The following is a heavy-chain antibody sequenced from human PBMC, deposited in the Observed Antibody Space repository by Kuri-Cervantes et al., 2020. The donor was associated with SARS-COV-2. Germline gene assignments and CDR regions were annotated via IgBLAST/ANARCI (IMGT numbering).Heavy chain of an antibody. Sequence: GSLRLSCTVSGGSISSYYWSWIRQPPGKGLEWIGYIYYSGSTNYNPSLKSRVTISVDTSKNQFSLKLSSMTAADTAVYYCASSYGDYLFFDYWGQGTLVTVSS. CDR3: ASSYGDYLFFDY. V-gene: IGHV4-59*01. J-gene: IGHJ4*02. CDR2: IYYSGST. CDR1: GGSISSYY. D-gene: IGHD4-17*01.